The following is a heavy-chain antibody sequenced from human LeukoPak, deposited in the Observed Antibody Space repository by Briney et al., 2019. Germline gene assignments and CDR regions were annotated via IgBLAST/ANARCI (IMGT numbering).Heavy chain of an antibody. J-gene: IGHJ4*02. V-gene: IGHV3-66*01. D-gene: IGHD6-19*01. CDR3: AKDSGQWLEGVDY. Sequence: GSLRLSCAASGFTVSSNYMNWVRQAPGKGFEWVSMIYPNGNTFYTDSVKGRFTISRDNSKNTLDLQMSSLRAEDTAVYYCAKDSGQWLEGVDYWGQGTLVTVSS. CDR2: IYPNGNT. CDR1: GFTVSSNY.